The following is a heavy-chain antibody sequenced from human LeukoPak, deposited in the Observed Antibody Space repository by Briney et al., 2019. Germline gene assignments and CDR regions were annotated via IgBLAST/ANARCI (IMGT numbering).Heavy chain of an antibody. Sequence: GGSLRLSCVASGFTFSNYWMTWVRQAPGKGLEWVANIKQDGSEKYYVASVKGRFTMSRDNAKSSLYLQINSLRAEDTALYYCGRISIVRGVYAFDIWGQGTMVTVSS. V-gene: IGHV3-7*05. J-gene: IGHJ3*02. CDR2: IKQDGSEK. CDR1: GFTFSNYW. CDR3: GRISIVRGVYAFDI. D-gene: IGHD3-10*01.